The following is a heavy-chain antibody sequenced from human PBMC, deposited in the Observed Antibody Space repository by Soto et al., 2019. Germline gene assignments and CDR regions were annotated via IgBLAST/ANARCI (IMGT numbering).Heavy chain of an antibody. D-gene: IGHD6-13*01. J-gene: IGHJ2*01. CDR2: ISNSSSYT. CDR1: GFTFSDYY. V-gene: IGHV3-11*03. Sequence: GGSLRLSCAASGFTFSDYYMSWIRQAPGKGLEWVSYISNSSSYTNDADSVKGRFTISRDNAKNSLYLQMNSLRAEDTAVYYCARIITAAGGRRYFDLWGRGTLVTVS. CDR3: ARIITAAGGRRYFDL.